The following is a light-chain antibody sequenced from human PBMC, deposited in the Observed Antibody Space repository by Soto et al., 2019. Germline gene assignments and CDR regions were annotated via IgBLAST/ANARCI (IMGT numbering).Light chain of an antibody. Sequence: EIRITQSHSTLGASVVDRATITCRANQSISTWLAWYQQKPGKAPKLLVYSASTLQSGVPSRFSGSGSGPDFTLTISSLQPEDSATYFCQQLNSYPQTFGQGTRLEI. J-gene: IGKJ5*01. CDR2: SAS. CDR3: QQLNSYPQT. V-gene: IGKV1-5*01. CDR1: QSISTW.